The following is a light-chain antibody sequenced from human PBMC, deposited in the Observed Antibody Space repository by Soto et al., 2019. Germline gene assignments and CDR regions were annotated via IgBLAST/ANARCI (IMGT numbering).Light chain of an antibody. CDR3: KQYDKWTPLN. Sequence: ILMTHSPSALSVSPGDRCTVSCRPSQSVSNDLAWYQQTPGQAPRLLLYDAYTRATGIPARFSGSGSRPEFTINISKMKEEDFDAYYCKQYDKWTPLNFGPRKQVDIK. J-gene: IGKJ3*01. V-gene: IGKV3-15*01. CDR1: QSVSND. CDR2: DAY.